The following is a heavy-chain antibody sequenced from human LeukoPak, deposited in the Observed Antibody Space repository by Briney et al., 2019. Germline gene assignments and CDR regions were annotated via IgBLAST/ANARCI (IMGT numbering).Heavy chain of an antibody. D-gene: IGHD6-13*01. V-gene: IGHV4-59*01. CDR3: ARGTGYSSSWYGLDYYYYMDV. CDR1: GGSISSYY. J-gene: IGHJ6*03. Sequence: PSETLSLTCTVSGGSISSYYWSWIRQPPGKGLEWIGYIYYSGSTNYNPSLKSRVTISVDTSKNQFSLKLSSVTAADTAVYYCARGTGYSSSWYGLDYYYYMDVWGKGTTVTISS. CDR2: IYYSGST.